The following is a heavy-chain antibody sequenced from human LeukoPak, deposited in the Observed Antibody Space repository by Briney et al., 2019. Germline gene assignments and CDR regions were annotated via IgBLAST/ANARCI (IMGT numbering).Heavy chain of an antibody. J-gene: IGHJ4*02. D-gene: IGHD2-15*01. CDR3: ARGEKYCSGGSCYSYFDY. V-gene: IGHV4-34*01. CDR2: INHSGST. CDR1: GGSFSGYY. Sequence: PSETLSLTCPVYGGSFSGYYWSWIRQPPGKGLDWIGEINHSGSTNYNPSLKSRVTISVDTSKNQFSLKLSSVTAADTAVYYCARGEKYCSGGSCYSYFDYWGQGTLVTVSS.